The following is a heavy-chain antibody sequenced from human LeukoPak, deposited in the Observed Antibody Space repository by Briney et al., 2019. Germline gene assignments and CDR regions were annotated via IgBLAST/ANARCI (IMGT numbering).Heavy chain of an antibody. CDR2: IYSSGST. D-gene: IGHD1-26*01. Sequence: PSETLSLTCTVAGGSISSYYWSWIRQPAGKGLEWIGRIYSSGSTNYNPSLKSRVNTAVDTSKNQFSLKLSSVTAADTAVYYCARGAGISGSYYYYWGQGTLVTVSS. J-gene: IGHJ4*02. CDR1: GGSISSYY. V-gene: IGHV4-4*07. CDR3: ARGAGISGSYYYY.